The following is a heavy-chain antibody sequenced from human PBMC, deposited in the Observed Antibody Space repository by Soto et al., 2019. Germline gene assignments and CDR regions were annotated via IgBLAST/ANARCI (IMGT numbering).Heavy chain of an antibody. CDR3: VSLYSSCWGTGYFFAF. V-gene: IGHV5-10-1*01. Sequence: LGESLKISCKGSGYSFTSYWISWVRQMPGKGLEWMGRIDPSDSYTNYSPSFQGHVTISADKSISTAYLQWSSLKASDTAMYYCVSLYSSCWGTGYFFAFWGRGPRVTVSS. J-gene: IGHJ4*02. CDR1: GYSFTSYW. D-gene: IGHD3-22*01. CDR2: IDPSDSYT.